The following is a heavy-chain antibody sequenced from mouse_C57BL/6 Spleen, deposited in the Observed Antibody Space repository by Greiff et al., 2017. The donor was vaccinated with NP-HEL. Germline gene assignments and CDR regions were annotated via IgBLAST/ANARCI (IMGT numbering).Heavy chain of an antibody. CDR3: ARREELFYYAMDY. Sequence: EVQLQESGGGLVQPGGSLKLSCAASGFTFSDYYMYWVRQTPEKRLEWVAYISNGGGSTYYPDTVKGRFTISGDNAKNTLYLQMSRLKSEDTAMYYCARREELFYYAMDYWGQGTSVTVSS. V-gene: IGHV5-12*01. CDR2: ISNGGGST. J-gene: IGHJ4*01. CDR1: GFTFSDYY.